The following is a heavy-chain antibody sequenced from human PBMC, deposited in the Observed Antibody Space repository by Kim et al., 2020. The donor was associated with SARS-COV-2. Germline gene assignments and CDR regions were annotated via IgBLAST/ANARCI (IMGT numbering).Heavy chain of an antibody. J-gene: IGHJ4*02. V-gene: IGHV3-53*01. Sequence: GGSLRLSCAASGFTVSNSYMNWVRQAPGKGLEWVSVIYNNGNTYYADSVQGRFTSSRDNSNNMVYLQMNSLRVDDTAVYYCARGAFDWGQGTLVTVSS. D-gene: IGHD3-16*01. CDR3: ARGAFD. CDR2: IYNNGNT. CDR1: GFTVSNSY.